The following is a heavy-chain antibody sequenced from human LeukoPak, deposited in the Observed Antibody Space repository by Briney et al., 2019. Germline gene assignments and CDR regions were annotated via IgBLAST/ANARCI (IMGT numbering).Heavy chain of an antibody. V-gene: IGHV4-59*08. CDR3: ARQTVNKAWFDP. CDR2: IYYSGST. D-gene: IGHD2/OR15-2a*01. J-gene: IGHJ5*02. Sequence: SETLSLTCTVSGGSISSYYWSWIRQPPGKGLEWIGYIYYSGSTNYNPSLKSRVTISVDTSKNQFSLKLSSVTAADTAVYYCARQTVNKAWFDPWGQGTLVTVSS. CDR1: GGSISSYY.